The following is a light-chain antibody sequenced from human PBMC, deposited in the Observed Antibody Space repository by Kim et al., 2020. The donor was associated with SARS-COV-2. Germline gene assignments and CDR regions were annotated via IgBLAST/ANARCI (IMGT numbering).Light chain of an antibody. V-gene: IGKV1-39*01. CDR1: QNIGTY. CDR3: QQSYSTPLHS. CDR2: AAS. J-gene: IGKJ2*03. Sequence: ASVGDIVTIPCRANQNIGTYLNWYQHKPGKAPQLLIYAASSLRSGVPSRFSGSGSGTDFTLTISSLQPDGFATYYCQQSYSTPLHSFGQGTKLEI.